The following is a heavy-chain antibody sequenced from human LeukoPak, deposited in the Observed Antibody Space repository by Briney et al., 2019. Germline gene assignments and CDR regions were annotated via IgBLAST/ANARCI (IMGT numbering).Heavy chain of an antibody. J-gene: IGHJ4*02. CDR3: ARQDDFWSGYYSAGDY. Sequence: ASVKVSCKASGYTFTGYYMHWVRQAPGQGLEWMGRINPNSGGTNYAQKFQGRVTMTRDTSIGTAYMELSRLRSDDTAVYYCARQDDFWSGYYSAGDYWGQGTLVTVSS. CDR1: GYTFTGYY. CDR2: INPNSGGT. V-gene: IGHV1-2*06. D-gene: IGHD3-3*01.